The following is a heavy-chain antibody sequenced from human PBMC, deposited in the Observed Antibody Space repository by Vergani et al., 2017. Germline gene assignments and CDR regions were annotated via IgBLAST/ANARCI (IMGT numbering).Heavy chain of an antibody. Sequence: QVQLQQWGAGLLKPSETLSLTCAVYGGSFSGYYWSWIRQPPGKGLEWIGEINHSGSTNYNPSLKSRVTISVDTSKNPFSLKLSSVTAADTALYYCARGSAVAGLDYWGQGTLVTVSS. CDR3: ARGSAVAGLDY. CDR2: INHSGST. J-gene: IGHJ4*02. CDR1: GGSFSGYY. D-gene: IGHD6-19*01. V-gene: IGHV4-34*01.